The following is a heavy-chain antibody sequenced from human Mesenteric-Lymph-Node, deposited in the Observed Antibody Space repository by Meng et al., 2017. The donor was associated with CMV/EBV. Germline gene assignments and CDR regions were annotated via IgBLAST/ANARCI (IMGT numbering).Heavy chain of an antibody. CDR2: IYSGGST. D-gene: IGHD2-15*01. CDR1: GFTVSSNY. V-gene: IGHV3-53*01. Sequence: GESLKISCAASGFTVSSNYMSWVRQAPGKGLEWVSVIYSGGSTYYADSVKGRFTISRDNSKNTLYLQMNSLRAEDTAVYYCARVDYCSGGSCYSGMDYWGQGTLVTVSS. CDR3: ARVDYCSGGSCYSGMDY. J-gene: IGHJ4*02.